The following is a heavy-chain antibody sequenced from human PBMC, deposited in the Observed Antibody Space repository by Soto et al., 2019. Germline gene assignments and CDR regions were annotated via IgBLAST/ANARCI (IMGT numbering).Heavy chain of an antibody. CDR1: RYTFTSYY. V-gene: IGHV1-46*01. J-gene: IGHJ4*02. CDR3: ARFDY. CDR2: INPSGGST. Sequence: QVQLVQSGAEVKKPGASVKASCKASRYTFTSYYIHWVRQAPGQGLEWMGIINPSGGSTSYAQKFQGRVTMSMDTSTSTVYMELSSLTSEDTAVYYCARFDYWGKGTLVPVSS.